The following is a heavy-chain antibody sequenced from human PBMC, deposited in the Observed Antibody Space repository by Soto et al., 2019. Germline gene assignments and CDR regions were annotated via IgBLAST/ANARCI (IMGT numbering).Heavy chain of an antibody. CDR2: IRSDGSGT. Sequence: EVQLVESGGGLVQPGGSLRLSCSASGFAFNDYWMHWVRQAPGKGLVWVSRIRSDGSGTSYADSVKGRLTISRDNAKSTLYLQMSSLRAEDTAIYYCARVPMAMAGMGIDYWGQGTLLTVSS. D-gene: IGHD6-19*01. J-gene: IGHJ4*02. CDR3: ARVPMAMAGMGIDY. V-gene: IGHV3-74*01. CDR1: GFAFNDYW.